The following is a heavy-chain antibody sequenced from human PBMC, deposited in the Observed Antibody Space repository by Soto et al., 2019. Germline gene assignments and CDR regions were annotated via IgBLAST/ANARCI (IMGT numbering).Heavy chain of an antibody. CDR2: ISYDGSNK. D-gene: IGHD3-10*01. CDR3: ARDSGYGSGSYTLYGMDV. V-gene: IGHV3-30-3*01. Sequence: GGSLRLSCAASGFTFSSYAMHWVRQAPGKGLEWVAAISYDGSNKYYADSVKGRFTISRDNSKNTLYLQMNSLRAEDTAVYYCARDSGYGSGSYTLYGMDVWGQGTTVTV. J-gene: IGHJ6*02. CDR1: GFTFSSYA.